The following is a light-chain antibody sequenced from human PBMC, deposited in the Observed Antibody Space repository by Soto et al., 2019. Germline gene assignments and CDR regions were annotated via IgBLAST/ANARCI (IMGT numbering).Light chain of an antibody. J-gene: IGKJ1*01. CDR2: KAS. CDR3: QHYNSYSEA. CDR1: QTISSW. V-gene: IGKV1-5*03. Sequence: DIRMTQSPSTLSGSVGDRVTITCRASQTISSWLAWYQQKPGKAPKLLIYKASTLKSGVPSRFSGSGSGTEITLTISSLQPDDFATYYCQHYNSYSEAFGQGTKVDIK.